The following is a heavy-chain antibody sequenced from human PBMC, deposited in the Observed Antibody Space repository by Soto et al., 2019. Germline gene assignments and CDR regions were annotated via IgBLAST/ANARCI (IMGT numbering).Heavy chain of an antibody. V-gene: IGHV4-31*03. J-gene: IGHJ6*02. CDR3: AASCVACGGFNYYGMDV. CDR1: GGSISSGGYY. Sequence: QVQLQESGPGLVKPSQTLSLTCTVSGGSISSGGYYWYWIRQHPGKGLEWIGYIYYRGTTYYNPSLKPRVTISVDTSKNQFPLKLSSVTAADTAVYYCAASCVACGGFNYYGMDVWGQGTTVTVSS. CDR2: IYYRGTT. D-gene: IGHD2-21*01.